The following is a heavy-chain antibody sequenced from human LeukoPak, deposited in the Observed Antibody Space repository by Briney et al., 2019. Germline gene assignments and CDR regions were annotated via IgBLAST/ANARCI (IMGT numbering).Heavy chain of an antibody. CDR2: IYYSGST. D-gene: IGHD3-10*01. V-gene: IGHV4-39*07. Sequence: SETLSLTCTVSGGSISSSSYYWGWIRQPPGKGLEWIGSIYYSGSTYYNPSLKSRVTISVDTSKNQFSLKLSSVTAADTAVYYCARGILPTGSGSYYVGRFDPWGQGTLVTVSS. CDR3: ARGILPTGSGSYYVGRFDP. CDR1: GGSISSSSYY. J-gene: IGHJ5*02.